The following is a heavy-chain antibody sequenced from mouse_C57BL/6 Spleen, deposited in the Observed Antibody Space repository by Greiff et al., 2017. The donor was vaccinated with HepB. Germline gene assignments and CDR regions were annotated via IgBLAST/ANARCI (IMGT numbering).Heavy chain of an antibody. CDR2: ISDGGSYT. Sequence: VQGVESGGGLVKPGGSLKLSCAASGFTFSSYAMSWVRQTPEKRLEWVATISDGGSYTYYPDNVKGRFTISRDNAKNNLYLQMSHLKSEDTAMYYCAREGSNYPFAYWGQGTLVTVSA. CDR3: AREGSNYPFAY. CDR1: GFTFSSYA. V-gene: IGHV5-4*01. D-gene: IGHD2-5*01. J-gene: IGHJ3*01.